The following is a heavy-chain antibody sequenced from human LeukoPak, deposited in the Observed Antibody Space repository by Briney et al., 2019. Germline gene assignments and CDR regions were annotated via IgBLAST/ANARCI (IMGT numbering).Heavy chain of an antibody. V-gene: IGHV4-38-2*02. Sequence: PSETLSLTCTVSGYSIGSGYYWGWIRQPPGKGLEWIGSIYHSGSTYYNPSLKSRVTISVDTSKNQFSLKLSSVTAADTAVYYCARDSSWYEVDYWGQGTLVTVSS. CDR2: IYHSGST. CDR1: GYSIGSGYY. CDR3: ARDSSWYEVDY. J-gene: IGHJ4*02. D-gene: IGHD6-13*01.